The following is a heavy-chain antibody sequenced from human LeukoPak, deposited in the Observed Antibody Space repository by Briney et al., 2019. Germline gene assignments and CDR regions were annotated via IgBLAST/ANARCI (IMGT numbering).Heavy chain of an antibody. CDR1: GFTFSSYG. D-gene: IGHD3-22*01. V-gene: IGHV3-33*01. J-gene: IGHJ4*02. Sequence: GGSLRLSCAASGFTFSSYGMHWVRQAPGKGLEWVAVIWYDGSNEYYADSVKGRFTISRDNSKNTLYLQMNSLRAEDTAVYYCARGGNYDSRLDYWGQGTLVTVSS. CDR3: ARGGNYDSRLDY. CDR2: IWYDGSNE.